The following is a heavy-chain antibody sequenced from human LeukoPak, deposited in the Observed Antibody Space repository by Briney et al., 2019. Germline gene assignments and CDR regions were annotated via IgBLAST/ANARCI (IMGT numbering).Heavy chain of an antibody. Sequence: PSETLSLTCTVSGGSISSGGYSWSWIRQHPGKGLEWIGYFYYSGSTYYNPSLKSRVTISVDTSKNQFSLQPSSVTAADPAVYYCARSRYQDYGDYALAHYYYMDVWGKGTTVTVSS. CDR3: ARSRYQDYGDYALAHYYYMDV. V-gene: IGHV4-31*03. CDR2: FYYSGST. J-gene: IGHJ6*03. CDR1: GGSISSGGYS. D-gene: IGHD4-17*01.